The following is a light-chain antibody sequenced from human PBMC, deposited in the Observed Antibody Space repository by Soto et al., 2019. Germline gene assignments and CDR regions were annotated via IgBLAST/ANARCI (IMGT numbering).Light chain of an antibody. V-gene: IGKV1-39*01. CDR1: QRISAS. J-gene: IGKJ4*01. CDR3: QQSYRLPLT. CDR2: SAS. Sequence: DIQMTQSPSSVSAFVGESVTITCHASQRISASLNWYHQKPGKAPKLLIYSASYLKSRVPSNFRGSGSGTDFTLSIVTLQPEDSGTYFCQQSYRLPLTFGGGTKVEI.